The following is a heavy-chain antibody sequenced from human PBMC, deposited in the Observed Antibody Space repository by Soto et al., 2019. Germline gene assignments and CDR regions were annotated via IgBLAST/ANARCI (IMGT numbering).Heavy chain of an antibody. CDR3: ARGYTYNYPFDF. Sequence: GGSLRLSCAASGITFSRYAIHWVRQAPGKGLEWLAVISYDGTNKYYADSVRGRFTISRDNSKNTLYMQMNSLRPEDTAVYYCARGYTYNYPFDFWGQGTLVTVSS. D-gene: IGHD5-18*01. J-gene: IGHJ4*02. CDR2: ISYDGTNK. V-gene: IGHV3-30-3*01. CDR1: GITFSRYA.